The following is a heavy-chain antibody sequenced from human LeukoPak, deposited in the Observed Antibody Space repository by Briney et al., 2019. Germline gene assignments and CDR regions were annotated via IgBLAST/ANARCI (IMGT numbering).Heavy chain of an antibody. V-gene: IGHV3-23*01. J-gene: IGHJ4*02. CDR3: ARGYSSSSAYFDY. CDR2: ISGSGGST. CDR1: GFTFSSYA. D-gene: IGHD6-13*01. Sequence: GGSLRLSCAASGFTFSSYAMSWVRQAPGKGLEWVSAISGSGGSTYYADSVKGRFTISRDNAKNSLYLQMNSLRAEDTAVYYCARGYSSSSAYFDYWGQGTLVTVSS.